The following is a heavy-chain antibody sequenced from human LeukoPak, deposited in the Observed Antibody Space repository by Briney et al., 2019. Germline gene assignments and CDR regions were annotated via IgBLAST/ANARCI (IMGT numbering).Heavy chain of an antibody. Sequence: GGSLRLSCVASGFIVSSYEMNWVRQAPGKGLEWISFIASDGSIEYADSVKGRFTISRDNAKNSLYLQMNSLRAEDTALYYCAKDYLGHDAFDIWGQGTMVTVSS. D-gene: IGHD1-26*01. J-gene: IGHJ3*02. CDR2: IASDGSI. CDR3: AKDYLGHDAFDI. V-gene: IGHV3-48*03. CDR1: GFIVSSYE.